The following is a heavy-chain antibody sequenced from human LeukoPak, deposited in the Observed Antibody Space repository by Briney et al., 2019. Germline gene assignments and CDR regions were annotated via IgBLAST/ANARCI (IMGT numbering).Heavy chain of an antibody. CDR2: ISYDGSNK. Sequence: QPGGSLRLSCAASGFTFSSHAMHWVRQAPGKGLEWVAVISYDGSNKYYADSVKGRFTISRDNSKNTLYLQMNSLRAEDTAVYYCAKLGSDLSITMIVVVHFDYWGQGTLVTVSS. J-gene: IGHJ4*02. CDR1: GFTFSSHA. V-gene: IGHV3-30-3*02. D-gene: IGHD3-22*01. CDR3: AKLGSDLSITMIVVVHFDY.